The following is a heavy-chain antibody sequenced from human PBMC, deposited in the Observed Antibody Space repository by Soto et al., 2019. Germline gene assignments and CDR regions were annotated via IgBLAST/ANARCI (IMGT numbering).Heavy chain of an antibody. J-gene: IGHJ4*02. D-gene: IGHD6-19*01. CDR3: ARGPGRYSSGWFFDY. Sequence: GASVKVSCKASGGTFSSYAISWVRQAPGQGLEWMGGIIPIFGTANYAQKFQGRVTSTADESTSTAYMELSSLRSEDTAVYYCARGPGRYSSGWFFDYWGQGTLVTVSS. CDR2: IIPIFGTA. CDR1: GGTFSSYA. V-gene: IGHV1-69*13.